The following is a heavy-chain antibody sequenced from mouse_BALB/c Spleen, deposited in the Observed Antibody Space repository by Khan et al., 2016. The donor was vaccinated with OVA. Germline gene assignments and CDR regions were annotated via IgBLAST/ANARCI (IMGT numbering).Heavy chain of an antibody. D-gene: IGHD1-1*01. Sequence: EVELVESGGGLVKPGGSLKLSCAASEFTFSTYTMSWVRQTPEKRLEWVATISSGGSYTFYPDSVKGRFNISRDNAKNTLYLQMSSLKSEDTAMYYCTSDRTLRAVYFYYWGQGTTLTVSS. CDR1: EFTFSTYT. J-gene: IGHJ2*01. CDR2: ISSGGSYT. CDR3: TSDRTLRAVYFYY. V-gene: IGHV5-6-4*01.